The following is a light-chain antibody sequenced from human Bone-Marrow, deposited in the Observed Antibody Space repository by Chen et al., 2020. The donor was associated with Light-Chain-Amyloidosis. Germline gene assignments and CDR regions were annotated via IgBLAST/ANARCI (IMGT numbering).Light chain of an antibody. CDR2: AVS. CDR3: SSFTSSSSYV. J-gene: IGLJ1*01. V-gene: IGLV2-14*01. CDR1: SGDVGTYNY. Sequence: QSALTQPDSVSGSPGQSITIPRTGTSGDVGTYNYVTWYQQHPGKAPKVMIYAVSNRPPGVSNRFAGSKSGNTASLTISGLQAEDEADYYCSSFTSSSSYVFGPGTKVTVL.